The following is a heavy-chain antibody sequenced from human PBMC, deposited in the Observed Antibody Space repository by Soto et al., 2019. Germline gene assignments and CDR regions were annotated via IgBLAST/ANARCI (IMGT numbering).Heavy chain of an antibody. Sequence: VASVKVSCKASGGTFSSYAISWVRQAPGQGLECMGGIIPVFGTANYAQKFQGRVTITADESTSTAYMELSSLRSEDTAVYYCARGGLTANWFDPWGQGTLVTVSS. CDR1: GGTFSSYA. V-gene: IGHV1-69*13. CDR2: IIPVFGTA. J-gene: IGHJ5*02. CDR3: ARGGLTANWFDP. D-gene: IGHD3-9*01.